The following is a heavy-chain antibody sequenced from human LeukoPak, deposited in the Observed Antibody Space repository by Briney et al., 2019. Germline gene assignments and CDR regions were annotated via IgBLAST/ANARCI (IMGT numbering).Heavy chain of an antibody. V-gene: IGHV3-30*02. CDR3: AKDTGLLRWNGYMDV. CDR1: GGTFSSYG. Sequence: SCKASGGTFSSYGMHWVRQAPGKGLEWVAFIRYDGSNKYYADSVKGRFTISRDNSKNTLYLQMNSLRAEDTAVYYCAKDTGLLRWNGYMDVWGKGTTVTVSS. J-gene: IGHJ6*03. D-gene: IGHD4-23*01. CDR2: IRYDGSNK.